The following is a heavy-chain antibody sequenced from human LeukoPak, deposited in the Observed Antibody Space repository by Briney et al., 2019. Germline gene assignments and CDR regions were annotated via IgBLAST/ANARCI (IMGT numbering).Heavy chain of an antibody. Sequence: PSETLSLTCVVSGYSITNGDYWGWIRQSPGKGLEWIASIYNSASTHDNPSLRSRVTILVDTSKNEFSLKMRSVTAADTAVYYCARNSTSGFFDYWGQGTLATVSS. D-gene: IGHD3-10*01. CDR2: IYNSAST. V-gene: IGHV4-38-2*01. J-gene: IGHJ4*02. CDR1: GYSITNGDY. CDR3: ARNSTSGFFDY.